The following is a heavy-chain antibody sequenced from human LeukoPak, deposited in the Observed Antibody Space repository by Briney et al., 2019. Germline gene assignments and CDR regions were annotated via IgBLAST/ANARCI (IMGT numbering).Heavy chain of an antibody. CDR1: GFTFDNYG. CDR2: VNSNGDST. V-gene: IGHV3-20*04. Sequence: PGGSLRLSCAASGFTFDNYGMSWVRQAPGKGLEWVSGVNSNGDSTAYADSVKGRFTISRDNSKNTLYLQMNSLRAEDTAVYYCAKAGGLEVSELYFQHWGQGTLVTVSS. CDR3: AKAGGLEVSELYFQH. J-gene: IGHJ1*01. D-gene: IGHD5/OR15-5a*01.